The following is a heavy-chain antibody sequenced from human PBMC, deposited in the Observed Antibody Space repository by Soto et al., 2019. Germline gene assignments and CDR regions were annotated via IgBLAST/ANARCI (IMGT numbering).Heavy chain of an antibody. CDR2: INHSGST. D-gene: IGHD2-15*01. Sequence: SETLSLTCAVYGGSFSGYYWSWIRQPPGKGLEWIGEINHSGSTNYNPSLKSRVTIXVDTSKNQFSLKLSSVTAADTAVYYCGXGTPVAATVLLLRYFDYWGQGTLVTVSS. CDR1: GGSFSGYY. V-gene: IGHV4-34*01. CDR3: GXGTPVAATVLLLRYFDY. J-gene: IGHJ4*02.